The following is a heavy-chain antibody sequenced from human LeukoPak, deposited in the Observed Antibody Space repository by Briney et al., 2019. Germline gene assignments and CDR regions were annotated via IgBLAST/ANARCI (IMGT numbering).Heavy chain of an antibody. V-gene: IGHV3-30*02. CDR1: GFTFSSYG. CDR3: AKDSANHDYGDLYFDY. Sequence: GVLRLSCAASGFTFSSYGMHWVRQAPGKGLEWVAFIRYDGSNKYYADSVKGRFTISRDNSKNTLYLQMNSLRAEDTAVYYCAKDSANHDYGDLYFDYWGQGTLVTVSS. J-gene: IGHJ4*02. D-gene: IGHD4-17*01. CDR2: IRYDGSNK.